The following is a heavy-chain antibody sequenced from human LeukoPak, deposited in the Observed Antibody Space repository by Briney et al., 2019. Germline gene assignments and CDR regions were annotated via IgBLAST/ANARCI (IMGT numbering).Heavy chain of an antibody. Sequence: GASVKVSCKASGGTFSSYAISWVRQAPGQGLEWMGRIIPILGIANYAQKFQGRVTITADKSTSTAYMGLSSLRSEDTAVYYCAVGIDLYDAFDIWGQGTMVTVSS. CDR2: IIPILGIA. D-gene: IGHD2-21*01. V-gene: IGHV1-69*04. J-gene: IGHJ3*02. CDR1: GGTFSSYA. CDR3: AVGIDLYDAFDI.